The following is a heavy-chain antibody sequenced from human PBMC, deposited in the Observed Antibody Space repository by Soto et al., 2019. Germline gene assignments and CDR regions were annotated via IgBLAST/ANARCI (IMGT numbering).Heavy chain of an antibody. D-gene: IGHD1-26*01. CDR3: AKDKEEGSMGLLPPPFDY. V-gene: IGHV3-23*01. CDR2: ISGSGGST. CDR1: GFTFSSYA. J-gene: IGHJ4*02. Sequence: GGSLRLSCAASGFTFSSYAMSWVRQAPGKGLEWVSAISGSGGSTYYADSVKGRFTISRDNSKNTLYLQMNSLRAEDTAVYYCAKDKEEGSMGLLPPPFDYWGQGTLVTVSS.